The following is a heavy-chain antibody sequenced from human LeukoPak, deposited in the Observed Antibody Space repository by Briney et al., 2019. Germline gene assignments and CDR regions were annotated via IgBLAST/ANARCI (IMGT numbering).Heavy chain of an antibody. CDR3: ASAAAVTGGSWFDP. CDR2: IYYSGST. V-gene: IGHV4-59*08. J-gene: IGHJ5*02. Sequence: SETLSLTCTVSGGSISSYYWSWIRQPPGKGLEWIGYIYYSGSTNYNPSLKSRVTISVDTSKNQFSLKLSSVTAADTAVYYCASAAAVTGGSWFDPWGQGTLVTVSS. CDR1: GGSISSYY. D-gene: IGHD6-13*01.